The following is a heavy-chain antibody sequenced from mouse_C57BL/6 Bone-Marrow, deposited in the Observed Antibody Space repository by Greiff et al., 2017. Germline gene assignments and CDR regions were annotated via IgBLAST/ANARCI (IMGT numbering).Heavy chain of an antibody. J-gene: IGHJ2*01. CDR1: GYTFTSYG. D-gene: IGHD3-3*01. CDR2: IYPRSGNT. CDR3: ARPGDGGDYFDY. V-gene: IGHV1-81*01. Sequence: VQLQQSGAELARPGASVKLSCKASGYTFTSYGISWVKQRTGQGLEWIGEIYPRSGNTYYNEKFKGKATLTADKSSSTAYMELRSLTSEDSAVYFCARPGDGGDYFDYWGQGTTLTVSS.